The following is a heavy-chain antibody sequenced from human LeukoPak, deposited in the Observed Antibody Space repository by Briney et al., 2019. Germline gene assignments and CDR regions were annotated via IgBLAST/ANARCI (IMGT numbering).Heavy chain of an antibody. J-gene: IGHJ5*02. D-gene: IGHD4-23*01. Sequence: PGGSLRLSCAASGFTFSSYAMSWVRQAPGKGLGCVSRIRGSADSTYSSDSVKGRFTIPRDNSRNTLYLQMNSLRAEDTAAYYCAKGGGNRAVDPWGQGTLVTVSS. CDR1: GFTFSSYA. CDR2: IRGSADST. CDR3: AKGGGNRAVDP. V-gene: IGHV3-23*01.